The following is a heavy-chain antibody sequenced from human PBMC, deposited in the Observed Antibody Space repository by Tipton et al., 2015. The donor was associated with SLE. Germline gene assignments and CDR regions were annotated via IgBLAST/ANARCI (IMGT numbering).Heavy chain of an antibody. J-gene: IGHJ6*02. D-gene: IGHD4-17*01. CDR1: RFNFLSYA. V-gene: IGHV3-23*01. Sequence: SLRLSCAASRFNFLSYAMSWVRQAPGKGLEWVSVISSSGSGTYYADSVKGRFTISRDNSKNTLYLQMNSLRAEDTAVYYCAKDRKVTTFDLFYAMDVWGQGTTVTVSS. CDR3: AKDRKVTTFDLFYAMDV. CDR2: ISSSGSGT.